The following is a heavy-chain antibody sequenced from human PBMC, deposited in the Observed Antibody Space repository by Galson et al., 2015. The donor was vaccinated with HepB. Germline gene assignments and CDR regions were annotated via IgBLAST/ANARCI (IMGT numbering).Heavy chain of an antibody. D-gene: IGHD3-22*01. CDR1: GYTFTSYY. CDR2: INPSGGST. V-gene: IGHV1-46*01. CDR3: ARALRSYYDPSGLDAFDM. Sequence: SVKVSCKASGYTFTSYYMHWVRQAPGQGLEWMGVINPSGGSTNYAQKFQGSVTMTRDTSTSTVYMELSSLRSEDTAVFYCARALRSYYDPSGLDAFDMWGQGTMVTVSS. J-gene: IGHJ3*02.